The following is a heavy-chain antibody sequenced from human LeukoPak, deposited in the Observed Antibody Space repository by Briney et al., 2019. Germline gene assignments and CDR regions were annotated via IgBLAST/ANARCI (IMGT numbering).Heavy chain of an antibody. CDR3: ARDWDDGRAERPA. Sequence: AGGSLRLSCAASGFTVSGNYMSWVRQAPGKGPECVAVIYSGGDTYYADSVKGRFTISRDKSKNTLYLQMNSLRAEDTAVYYCARDWDDGRAERPAWGQGTLVTVSS. CDR1: GFTVSGNY. D-gene: IGHD3-22*01. J-gene: IGHJ5*02. CDR2: IYSGGDT. V-gene: IGHV3-53*01.